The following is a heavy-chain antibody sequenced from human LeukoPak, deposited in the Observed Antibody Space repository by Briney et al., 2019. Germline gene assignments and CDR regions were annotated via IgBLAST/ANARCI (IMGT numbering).Heavy chain of an antibody. J-gene: IGHJ4*02. V-gene: IGHV4-39*01. CDR1: GGSISSSSYY. Sequence: SETLSLTCSVSGGSISSSSYYWGWIRQPPGKGLQWIGSIHYSGTTYYNPSLKSRVTISLDTSKNQFSLRLTAVTAADTAVYYCASRNSGSYYDSYYFDYWGQGTLVTVSS. CDR3: ASRNSGSYYDSYYFDY. D-gene: IGHD1-26*01. CDR2: IHYSGTT.